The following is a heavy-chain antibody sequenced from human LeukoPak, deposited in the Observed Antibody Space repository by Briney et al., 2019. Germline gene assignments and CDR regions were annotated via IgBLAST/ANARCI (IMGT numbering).Heavy chain of an antibody. Sequence: GGSLRLSCAASGFTFSSYWMSWVRQAPGQGLEWVAHIKQDGSEKYSVDSVTGRFTISRDNAKNSLYLQMNSLRAEETAVYYCARYEGDSSGYYYGYFDYWGQGTLVTVSS. V-gene: IGHV3-7*01. D-gene: IGHD3-22*01. J-gene: IGHJ4*02. CDR3: ARYEGDSSGYYYGYFDY. CDR1: GFTFSSYW. CDR2: IKQDGSEK.